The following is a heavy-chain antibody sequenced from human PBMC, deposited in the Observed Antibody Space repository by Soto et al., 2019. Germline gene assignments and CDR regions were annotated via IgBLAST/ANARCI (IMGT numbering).Heavy chain of an antibody. CDR2: IYHIGSP. CDR3: ARRLMGEFGY. J-gene: IGHJ4*02. CDR1: GGSISSGGYS. Sequence: SETLSLTCAVSGGSISSGGYSWGRIRQPPGKGLEWIGHIYHIGSPFYNPSLMSRVSISIDRSQNQVSLNLRSVTAADTAVYYCARRLMGEFGYWGQGILVTVSS. D-gene: IGHD2-8*01. V-gene: IGHV4-30-2*01.